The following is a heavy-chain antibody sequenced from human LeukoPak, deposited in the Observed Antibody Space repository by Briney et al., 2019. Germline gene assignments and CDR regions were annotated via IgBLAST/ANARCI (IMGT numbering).Heavy chain of an antibody. V-gene: IGHV3-23*01. CDR3: AKDPSGSYLSYSFDY. Sequence: PGGSLRLSCAASGFTFSSYAMSWVRQAPGKGLEWVSAISGSGGSTYYADSVKGRFTISRDNSKNTLYLQMNSLRAEDTAVYYCAKDPSGSYLSYSFDYWGQGTLVTVSS. CDR2: ISGSGGST. D-gene: IGHD1-26*01. CDR1: GFTFSSYA. J-gene: IGHJ4*02.